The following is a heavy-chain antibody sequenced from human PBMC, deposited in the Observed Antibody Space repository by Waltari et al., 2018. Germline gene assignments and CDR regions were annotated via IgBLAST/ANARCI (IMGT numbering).Heavy chain of an antibody. Sequence: QVLLVQSGSELKKPGASVTLSCKASGYIFPTYALNWVRQAPGQGLEWMGWINPDTGRPTYAQGFTGRFVFSSDTSASTAYLQISSLTAEDTAMYYCARDHDYYGSGSYFYWGQGTLITVSS. J-gene: IGHJ4*02. V-gene: IGHV7-4-1*02. CDR2: INPDTGRP. CDR1: GYIFPTYA. CDR3: ARDHDYYGSGSYFY. D-gene: IGHD3-10*01.